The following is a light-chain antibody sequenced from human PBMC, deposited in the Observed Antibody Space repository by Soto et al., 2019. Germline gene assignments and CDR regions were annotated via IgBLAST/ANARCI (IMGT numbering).Light chain of an antibody. V-gene: IGKV1-39*01. CDR1: RSISNY. CDR2: SAS. CDR3: QQSYSDPS. J-gene: IGKJ4*01. Sequence: DIQMTQSPSSLSASVGDRVTITCRASRSISNYLNWYQHKPGKAPKLLIFSASILQSGVPSRFSGSGSGTDFTLTINALQPEDFATYYCQQSYSDPSFGGGTKVEIK.